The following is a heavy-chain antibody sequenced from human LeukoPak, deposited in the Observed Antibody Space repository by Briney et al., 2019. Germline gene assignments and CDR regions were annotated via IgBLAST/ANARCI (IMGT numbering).Heavy chain of an antibody. CDR1: GGSISNYY. CDR2: IYYSGST. J-gene: IGHJ6*02. CDR3: ARGLNFIPQSPYYYYGMDV. Sequence: PSETLSLTCTVSGGSISNYYWSWIRQPPGKGLEWIGYIYYSGSTNYNPSLKSRVTISVDTSKNQFSLKLSSVTAADTAVYYCARGLNFIPQSPYYYYGMDVWGQGTTVTVSS. V-gene: IGHV4-59*01.